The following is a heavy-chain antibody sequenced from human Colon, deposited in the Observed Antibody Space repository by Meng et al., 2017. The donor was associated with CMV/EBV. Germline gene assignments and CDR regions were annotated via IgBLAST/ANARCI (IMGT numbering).Heavy chain of an antibody. D-gene: IGHD2-8*01. CDR1: GGSISSSMYY. Sequence: HLRLQGSGPGLVKPSETLSLTRTVSGGSISSSMYYWGWIRQFPRKGLEWIGSIYYSGSTFYNPSLKSRVTVSIDTSRNQFSLKLNSVTAADTAVYYCVRDHTYDRKIYWGQGSLVTVSS. J-gene: IGHJ4*02. CDR3: VRDHTYDRKIY. CDR2: IYYSGST. V-gene: IGHV4-39*07.